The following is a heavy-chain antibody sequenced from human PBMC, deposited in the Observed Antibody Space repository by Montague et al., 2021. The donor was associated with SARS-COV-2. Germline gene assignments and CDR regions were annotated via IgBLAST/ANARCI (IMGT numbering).Heavy chain of an antibody. J-gene: IGHJ5*02. D-gene: IGHD3-10*01. CDR3: AKQDYFVSGTSYKGFDP. CDR1: SGSIFHAH. V-gene: IGHV4-59*08. CDR2: MFYGGAT. Sequence: SETLSLTCTVSSGSIFHAHWSWVRQHPGKGLEWLGSMFYGGATSNNPSLKIRVTMSIDTSTNQFSLKLSFVTAADTAVYYCAKQDYFVSGTSYKGFDPWGQGILVTVSS.